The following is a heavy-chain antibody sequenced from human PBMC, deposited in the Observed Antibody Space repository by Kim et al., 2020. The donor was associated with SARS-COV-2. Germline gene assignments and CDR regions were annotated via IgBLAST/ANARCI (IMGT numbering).Heavy chain of an antibody. D-gene: IGHD5-12*01. J-gene: IGHJ3*02. Sequence: SPSFQGQVTISADKSTRTAYLQWSSLKASDTAMYYCARGGYSKSGHDFDIWGQGTMVTVSS. CDR3: ARGGYSKSGHDFDI. V-gene: IGHV5-51*01.